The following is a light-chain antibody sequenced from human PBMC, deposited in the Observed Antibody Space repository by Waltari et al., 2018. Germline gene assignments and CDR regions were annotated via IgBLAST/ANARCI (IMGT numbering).Light chain of an antibody. CDR2: GNN. J-gene: IGLJ3*02. V-gene: IGLV1-40*01. CDR1: SSNIGAGHD. CDR3: QSFDSNVRGGVV. Sequence: QSILTQPTSVSGAPGQRVTISCTGSSSNIGAGHDVHWYQAFPGTAPKLLIYGNNNGHSWVPDRFSGSKSGSSASLAINGLQAEDEADYYCQSFDSNVRGGVVFGGGTKVTVL.